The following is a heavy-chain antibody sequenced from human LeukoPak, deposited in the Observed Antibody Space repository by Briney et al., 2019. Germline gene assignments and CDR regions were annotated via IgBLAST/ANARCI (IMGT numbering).Heavy chain of an antibody. CDR2: ISSSSSYI. J-gene: IGHJ4*02. CDR1: GFTFSSYS. D-gene: IGHD6-19*01. CDR3: ARAEQWLAYYFDY. Sequence: GGSPRLSCAASGFTFSSYSMNWVRQAPGKGLEWVSSISSSSSYIYYADSVKGRFTISRDNAKNSLYLQMNSLRAEDTAVYYCARAEQWLAYYFDYWGQGTLVTVSS. V-gene: IGHV3-21*01.